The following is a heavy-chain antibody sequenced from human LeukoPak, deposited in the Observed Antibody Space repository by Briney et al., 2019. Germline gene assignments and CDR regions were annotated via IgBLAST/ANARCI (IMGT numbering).Heavy chain of an antibody. D-gene: IGHD1-26*01. CDR3: ARDGISGSYYAEYFQH. Sequence: SETLSLTYTVSGGSISSYYWSWIRQPPGKGLEWIGYIYYTGSTNYNPSLKSRVTISVDTSKNQFSLKLSSVTAADTAVYYCARDGISGSYYAEYFQHWGQGTLVTVSS. J-gene: IGHJ1*01. CDR1: GGSISSYY. CDR2: IYYTGST. V-gene: IGHV4-59*01.